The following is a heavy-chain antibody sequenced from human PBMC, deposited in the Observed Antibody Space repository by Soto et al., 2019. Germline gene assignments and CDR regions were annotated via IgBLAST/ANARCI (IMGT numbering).Heavy chain of an antibody. Sequence: QVQLVQSGAEVKKPGSSVKVSCKASGGTFSSYAISWVRQAPGQGLEWMVGIIPIFGTANYAQKFQGRVTITADESTSTAYMELSSLRSEDTAVYYCARSPYYYDSSGYYYHFDYWGQGTLVTVSS. CDR1: GGTFSSYA. CDR3: ARSPYYYDSSGYYYHFDY. J-gene: IGHJ4*02. V-gene: IGHV1-69*01. D-gene: IGHD3-22*01. CDR2: IIPIFGTA.